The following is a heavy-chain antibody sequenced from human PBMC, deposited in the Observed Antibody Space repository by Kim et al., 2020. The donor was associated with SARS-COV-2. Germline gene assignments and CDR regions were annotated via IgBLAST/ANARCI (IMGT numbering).Heavy chain of an antibody. Sequence: SETLSLTCTVSGGSLSSSCYYWSRFPQHQGQGLEGIGYIYYRGNTYYSPSPKGRLTISVDTSKHQFSLKLSSVSAADTSVYYCARDYDSSGYYDIWGQGILVTVPS. CDR1: GGSLSSSCYY. CDR3: ARDYDSSGYYDI. D-gene: IGHD3-22*01. CDR2: IYYRGNT. V-gene: IGHV4-31*03. J-gene: IGHJ4*02.